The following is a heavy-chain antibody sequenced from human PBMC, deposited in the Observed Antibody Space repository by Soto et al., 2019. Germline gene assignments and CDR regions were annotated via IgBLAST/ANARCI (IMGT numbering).Heavy chain of an antibody. CDR1: GFTFIKYA. CDR3: ARDYADIAVAGIPLLAH. D-gene: IGHD6-19*01. CDR2: INAGNGNT. J-gene: IGHJ4*01. Sequence: QVQLVQSGAEVKKPGASVNVSCKASGFTFIKYAMHWVRQAPGQRPEWMGWINAGNGNTRYSQRWQGRVTITRDTSASTVYMDLSSPRSEDTAVYYCARDYADIAVAGIPLLAHWGQGTLVTVSS. V-gene: IGHV1-3*01.